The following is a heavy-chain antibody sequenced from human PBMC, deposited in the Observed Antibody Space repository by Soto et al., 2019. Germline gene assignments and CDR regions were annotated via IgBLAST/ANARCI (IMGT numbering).Heavy chain of an antibody. CDR1: GGSISSSNW. V-gene: IGHV4-4*02. D-gene: IGHD5-18*01. CDR3: ASGYGGYSYGYWFDP. Sequence: QVQLQESGPGLVKPSGTLSLTCSVSGGSISSSNWWRWVRQPPGKGLEWIGEIYHSGSTNYNPSLKSRVTISVDKSKNQFSLKLSSVTAADTAVYYCASGYGGYSYGYWFDPWGQGTLVTVSS. CDR2: IYHSGST. J-gene: IGHJ5*02.